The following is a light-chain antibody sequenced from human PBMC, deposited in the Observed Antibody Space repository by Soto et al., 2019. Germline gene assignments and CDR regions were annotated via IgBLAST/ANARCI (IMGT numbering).Light chain of an antibody. Sequence: LTQSPSFLSASVGDRVTITCRASQGVSSNVAWYQLKPGKAPNLLIYTASTLQSGVPSRFSGSGSGTEFTLPISSLQPEDAATYYCQQANSYPLTFGGGTKVEIK. CDR2: TAS. CDR1: QGVSSN. J-gene: IGKJ4*01. V-gene: IGKV1-9*01. CDR3: QQANSYPLT.